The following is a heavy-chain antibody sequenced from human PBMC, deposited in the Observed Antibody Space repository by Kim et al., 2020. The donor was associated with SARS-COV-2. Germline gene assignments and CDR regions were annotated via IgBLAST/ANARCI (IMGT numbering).Heavy chain of an antibody. CDR1: GYSFTSYW. CDR2: IDPSDSYT. J-gene: IGHJ5*02. D-gene: IGHD6-13*01. Sequence: GESLKISCKGSGYSFTSYWISWVRQMPGKGLEWMGRIDPSDSYTNYSPSFQGHVTISADKSISTAYLQWSSLKASDTAMYYCARAGGQIAGGDWFDPWGQGTLVTVSS. CDR3: ARAGGQIAGGDWFDP. V-gene: IGHV5-10-1*01.